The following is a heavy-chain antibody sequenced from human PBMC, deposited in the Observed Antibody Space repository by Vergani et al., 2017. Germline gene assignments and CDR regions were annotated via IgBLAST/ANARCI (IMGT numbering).Heavy chain of an antibody. CDR2: ISGSGGST. CDR3: TTRKEGYFDY. Sequence: EVQLLESGGGLVQPGGSLRLSCAASGFTFSRYAMSWVRQAPGKGLEWVSGISGSGGSTYYADSVRGRFTISRDNSKNTLFLQMNSLRAEDTAVYYCTTRKEGYFDYWGQGTLVTVSS. V-gene: IGHV3-23*01. J-gene: IGHJ4*02. CDR1: GFTFSRYA.